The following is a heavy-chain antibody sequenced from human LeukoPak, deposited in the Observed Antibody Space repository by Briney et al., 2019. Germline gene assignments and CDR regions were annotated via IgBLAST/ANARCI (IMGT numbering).Heavy chain of an antibody. CDR2: INSDGSGT. D-gene: IGHD4-17*01. J-gene: IGHJ4*02. CDR1: GFTFSRYW. Sequence: PGGSLRLSCAASGFTFSRYWMHWVRQAPGKGLVWVSRINSDGSGTSNADSVKGRFTISRDNAKNTLYLRMNSLRAEDTAVYYCARDRDGDLDYWGQGTLVTVSS. CDR3: ARDRDGDLDY. V-gene: IGHV3-74*01.